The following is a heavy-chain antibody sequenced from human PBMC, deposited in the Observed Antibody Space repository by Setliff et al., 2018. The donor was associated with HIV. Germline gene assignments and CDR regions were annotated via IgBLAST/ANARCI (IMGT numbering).Heavy chain of an antibody. CDR3: ARRSGAAVFYYFDF. J-gene: IGHJ4*02. D-gene: IGHD6-13*01. Sequence: SETLSLTCTVSGGSIGSYCWSWIRQPPGKGLEWIGTICYSATTNYNPSLKNRVAISVDTSKNQFSLKLTSVTPADTAVYYCARRSGAAVFYYFDFWGQGTPVTVSS. CDR1: GGSIGSYC. V-gene: IGHV4-59*01. CDR2: ICYSATT.